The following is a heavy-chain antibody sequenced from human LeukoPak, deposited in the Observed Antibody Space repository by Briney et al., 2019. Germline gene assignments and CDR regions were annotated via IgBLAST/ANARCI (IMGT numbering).Heavy chain of an antibody. J-gene: IGHJ4*02. CDR2: ISSGGNNI. V-gene: IGHV3-48*03. CDR3: GRTMTYGSGSPYIPFDY. Sequence: GGTLRLSCAASGFTISSYEKNWVRKAPRLGLELVSYISSGGNNIYYADSVKGRLTISRDNAKNSLYLQMNSLRAEDTAVYYCGRTMTYGSGSPYIPFDYWGQGTLVAVSS. D-gene: IGHD3-10*01. CDR1: GFTISSYE.